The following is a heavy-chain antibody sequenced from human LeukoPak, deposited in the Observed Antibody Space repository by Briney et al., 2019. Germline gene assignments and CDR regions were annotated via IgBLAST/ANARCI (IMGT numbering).Heavy chain of an antibody. CDR2: IYYSGST. Sequence: SETLSLTCTASGGSVSSGSYYWSWIRQPPGKGLEWIGYIYYSGSTNYNPSLKSRVTISVDTSKNQFSLKLSSVTAADTAVYYCARKIAVAGGGFDPWGQGTLVTVSS. CDR1: GGSVSSGSYY. J-gene: IGHJ5*02. V-gene: IGHV4-61*01. D-gene: IGHD6-19*01. CDR3: ARKIAVAGGGFDP.